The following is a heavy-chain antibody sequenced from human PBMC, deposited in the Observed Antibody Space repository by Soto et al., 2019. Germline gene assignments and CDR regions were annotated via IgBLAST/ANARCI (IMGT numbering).Heavy chain of an antibody. J-gene: IGHJ6*02. CDR1: GFTFDDYT. CDR3: ARDAAAAGFGYYYYYYGMDV. Sequence: GGSLRLSCAASGFTFDDYTMHWVRQAPGKGLEWVSLISWDGGSTYYADSVKGRFTIPRDNSKNSLYLQMNSLRAEDTAVYYCARDAAAAGFGYYYYYYGMDVWGQGTTVTVSS. D-gene: IGHD6-13*01. V-gene: IGHV3-43*01. CDR2: ISWDGGST.